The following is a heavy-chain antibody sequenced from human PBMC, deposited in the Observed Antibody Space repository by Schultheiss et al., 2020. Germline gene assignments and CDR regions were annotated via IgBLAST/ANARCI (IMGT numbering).Heavy chain of an antibody. CDR1: GGSFSGYY. J-gene: IGHJ6*02. Sequence: TLSLTCAVYGGSFSGYYWSWIRQPPGKGLEWIGEINHSGSTNYNPSLKSRVTISVDTSKNQFSLKLSSVTAEDTAVYYCARSSQDYYYYGMDVWGQGTTVTVAS. CDR3: ARSSQDYYYYGMDV. V-gene: IGHV4-34*01. D-gene: IGHD6-13*01. CDR2: INHSGST.